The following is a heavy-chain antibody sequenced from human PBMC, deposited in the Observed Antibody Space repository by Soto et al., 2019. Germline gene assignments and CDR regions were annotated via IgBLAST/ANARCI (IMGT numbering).Heavy chain of an antibody. CDR2: IIPIFGTA. V-gene: IGHV1-69*05. J-gene: IGHJ5*02. Sequence: GASVKVSCKASGGTFSSYAISWVRQAPGQGLEWMGGIIPIFGTANYAQKFQGRVTMTTDTSTSTAYMELRSLRSDDTAVYYCARAYSSSSSLFDPWGQGTLVTVSS. CDR3: ARAYSSSSSLFDP. CDR1: GGTFSSYA. D-gene: IGHD6-6*01.